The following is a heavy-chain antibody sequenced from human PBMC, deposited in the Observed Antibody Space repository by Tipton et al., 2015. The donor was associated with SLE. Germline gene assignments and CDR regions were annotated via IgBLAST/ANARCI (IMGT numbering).Heavy chain of an antibody. V-gene: IGHV1-2*02. CDR3: ARAPSPTPGYSSSLGREYYFDY. CDR1: GYTFTGYY. J-gene: IGHJ4*02. D-gene: IGHD6-13*01. CDR2: INPNSGGT. Sequence: QLVQSGAEVKRPGASVKVSCKASGYTFTGYYMHWVRQAPGQGLEWMGWINPNSGGTNYAQKFQGRITMTRDTSISTAYMELSRLRSDDTAVYYCARAPSPTPGYSSSLGREYYFDYWGQGTLVTVSS.